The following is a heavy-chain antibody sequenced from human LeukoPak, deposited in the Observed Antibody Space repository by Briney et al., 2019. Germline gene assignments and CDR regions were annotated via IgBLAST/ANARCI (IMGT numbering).Heavy chain of an antibody. CDR2: INHSGST. Sequence: PSETLSLTCAVYGGSFSGYYWSWIRQPPGKGLEWIGEINHSGSTNYNPSLKSRVTISVDTSKNQFSLKLSSVTAADTAVYYCASSVVDYYDSSAHFDYWGQGTLVTVSS. CDR1: GGSFSGYY. CDR3: ASSVVDYYDSSAHFDY. D-gene: IGHD3-22*01. V-gene: IGHV4-34*01. J-gene: IGHJ4*02.